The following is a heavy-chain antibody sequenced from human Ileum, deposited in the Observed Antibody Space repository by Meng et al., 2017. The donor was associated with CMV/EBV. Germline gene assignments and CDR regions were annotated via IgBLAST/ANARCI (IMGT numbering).Heavy chain of an antibody. CDR1: GFTFSTYG. D-gene: IGHD2-15*01. J-gene: IGHJ4*02. Sequence: GESLKISCAASGFTFSTYGMYWVRQAPGKGLEWVALIRSDGNNKDYADSVKGRFSISRDNSKSTMYLQMNSLRTEDTGVYYCTKDGANPWYYFDYWGQGTLVTVSS. V-gene: IGHV3-30*02. CDR3: TKDGANPWYYFDY. CDR2: IRSDGNNK.